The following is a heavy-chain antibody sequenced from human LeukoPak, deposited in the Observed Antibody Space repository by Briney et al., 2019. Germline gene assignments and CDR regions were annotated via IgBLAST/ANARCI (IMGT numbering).Heavy chain of an antibody. CDR2: ISGSGGST. Sequence: GGSLRLSCAASGFTFSSYAMSWLRQAPGKGLEWVSAISGSGGSTYYADSVKGRFTISRDNSKNTLYLQMNSLRAEDTAVYYCAKNRQITMIVVVIPAFDYWGQGTLVTVSS. CDR3: AKNRQITMIVVVIPAFDY. J-gene: IGHJ4*02. V-gene: IGHV3-23*01. CDR1: GFTFSSYA. D-gene: IGHD3-22*01.